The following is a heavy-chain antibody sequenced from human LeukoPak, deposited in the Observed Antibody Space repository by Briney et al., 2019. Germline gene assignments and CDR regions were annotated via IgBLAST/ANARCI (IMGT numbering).Heavy chain of an antibody. Sequence: ASVKVSCKASGYTFTGYYMHWVRQAPGQGLEWMGWINPDSGGTNYAQRFQGRVTMTRDTSISTAYMELSRLRSDDTAVYYCASDIQTTVTTSYNWFDPWGQGTLVTVSS. V-gene: IGHV1-2*02. J-gene: IGHJ5*02. CDR3: ASDIQTTVTTSYNWFDP. D-gene: IGHD4-17*01. CDR1: GYTFTGYY. CDR2: INPDSGGT.